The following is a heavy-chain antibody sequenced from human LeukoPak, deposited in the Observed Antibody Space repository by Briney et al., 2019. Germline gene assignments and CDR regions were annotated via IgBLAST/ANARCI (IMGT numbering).Heavy chain of an antibody. V-gene: IGHV1-69*13. Sequence: SVKVSCKASGGTFSSYAISWVRQAPGQGLEWMGGIIPIFGTANYAQKFQGRVTITADESTSTAYMELSSLRSEDTAVYYCARDNYDSSGYYEHALDLWGQGTMVTVSS. CDR1: GGTFSSYA. J-gene: IGHJ3*01. CDR2: IIPIFGTA. CDR3: ARDNYDSSGYYEHALDL. D-gene: IGHD3-22*01.